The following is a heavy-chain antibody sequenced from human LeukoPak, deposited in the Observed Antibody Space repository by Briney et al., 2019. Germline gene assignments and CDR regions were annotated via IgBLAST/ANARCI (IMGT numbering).Heavy chain of an antibody. CDR3: ARDLPYYYGSGSYYNVFDY. CDR2: IYYSGST. CDR1: GGSISSSSYY. D-gene: IGHD3-10*01. V-gene: IGHV4-39*07. J-gene: IGHJ4*02. Sequence: SETPSLTCTVSGGSISSSSYYWGWIRQPPGKGLEWIGSIYYSGSTYYNPSLKSRVTISVDTSKNQFSLKLSSVTAADTAVYYCARDLPYYYGSGSYYNVFDYWGQGTLVTISS.